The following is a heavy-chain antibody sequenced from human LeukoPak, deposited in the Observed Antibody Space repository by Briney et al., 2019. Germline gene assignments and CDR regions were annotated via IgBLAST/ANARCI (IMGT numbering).Heavy chain of an antibody. D-gene: IGHD3-22*01. V-gene: IGHV4-34*01. J-gene: IGHJ4*02. CDR3: ASSPLLPANY. CDR2: INHSGST. CDR1: GGSFSGYY. Sequence: SETPSLTCAVYGGSFSGYYWSWIRQPPGKGLEWIGEINHSGSTNYNPSLKSRVTISVDTSKNQFSLKLSSVTAADTAVYYCASSPLLPANYWGQGTLVTVSS.